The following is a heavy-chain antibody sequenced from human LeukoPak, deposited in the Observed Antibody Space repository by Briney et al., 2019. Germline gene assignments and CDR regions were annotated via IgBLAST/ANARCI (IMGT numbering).Heavy chain of an antibody. CDR1: GFSFSSCA. V-gene: IGHV3-23*01. J-gene: IGHJ4*02. CDR3: AKGHYYDFWSGYFS. Sequence: GGSLRLSCAASGFSFSSCAMSWVRQAPGKGPQWVSGVSDDGNSRYYADSLKGRFTISRDNAKNSLYLQMNSLRAEDTALYYCAKGHYYDFWSGYFSWGQGTLVTVSS. D-gene: IGHD3-3*01. CDR2: VSDDGNSR.